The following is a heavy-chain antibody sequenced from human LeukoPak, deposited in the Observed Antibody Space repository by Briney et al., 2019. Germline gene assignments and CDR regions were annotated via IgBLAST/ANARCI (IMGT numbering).Heavy chain of an antibody. Sequence: GASVKVSCKVSGYTLTELSMHWVRQAPGKGLEWMGGFDPEDGETIYAQKFQGRVTMTEDTSTDTAYMELSSLRSEDTAVYYCAARGWLQFLALPADYWGQGTLVTVSS. D-gene: IGHD5-24*01. CDR2: FDPEDGET. CDR3: AARGWLQFLALPADY. J-gene: IGHJ4*02. V-gene: IGHV1-24*01. CDR1: GYTLTELS.